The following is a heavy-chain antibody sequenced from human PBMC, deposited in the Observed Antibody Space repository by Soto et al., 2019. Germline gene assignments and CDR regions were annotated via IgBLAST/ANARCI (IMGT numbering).Heavy chain of an antibody. V-gene: IGHV3-30-3*01. D-gene: IGHD6-13*01. CDR3: ARDQPGIPTAGGGRIDR. CDR1: GFTFSTHA. J-gene: IGHJ5*02. CDR2: VSFDGSNK. Sequence: QVQLVESGGGVVQPGRSLRLSCAASGFTFSTHAMHWVRQAPGKGLECVAIVSFDGSNKYSADSVKGRFTISRDNSKNTLYLQMSGLTPEDTAFYYCARDQPGIPTAGGGRIDRWGQGTLVTVSS.